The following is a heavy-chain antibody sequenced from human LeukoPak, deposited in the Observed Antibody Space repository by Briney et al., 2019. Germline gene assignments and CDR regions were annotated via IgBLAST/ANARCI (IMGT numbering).Heavy chain of an antibody. CDR1: GFTFSSYS. V-gene: IGHV3-21*01. CDR2: ISSSSSSYI. Sequence: GGSLRLSCAASGFTFSSYSMNWVRQAPGKGLEWVSSISSSSSSYIYYADSVKGRFTISRDNAKNSLCLQMNSLRAEDTAVYYCARDLLWAVSVPTGMDVWGQGTTVTVSS. CDR3: ARDLLWAVSVPTGMDV. J-gene: IGHJ6*02. D-gene: IGHD2/OR15-2a*01.